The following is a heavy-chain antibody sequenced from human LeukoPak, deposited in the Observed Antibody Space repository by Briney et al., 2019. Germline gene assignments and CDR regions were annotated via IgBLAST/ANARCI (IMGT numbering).Heavy chain of an antibody. V-gene: IGHV4-34*01. CDR1: GGSFSGYY. Sequence: PSETLSLTCAAYGGSFSGYYWSWIRQPPGKGLEWIGEINHSGSTNYNPSLKSRVTISVDTSKNQFSLKLSSVTAADTAVYYCARKLRFWSGYYTYWFDPWGQGTLVTVSS. CDR2: INHSGST. CDR3: ARKLRFWSGYYTYWFDP. J-gene: IGHJ5*02. D-gene: IGHD3-3*01.